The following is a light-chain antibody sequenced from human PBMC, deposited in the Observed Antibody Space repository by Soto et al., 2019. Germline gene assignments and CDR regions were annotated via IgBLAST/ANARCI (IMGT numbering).Light chain of an antibody. CDR3: SSYTSSSTPVV. V-gene: IGLV2-14*01. CDR2: DVS. CDR1: SSDVGGYNY. J-gene: IGLJ2*01. Sequence: QSALTQPASVSGSPGQSITISCTGTSSDVGGYNYVSWYQQHPGKAPKLMIYDVSNRPSGVSNRFSGSKSGNTASLTISGCQAEDEADYYCSSYTSSSTPVVFGGGTKLTVL.